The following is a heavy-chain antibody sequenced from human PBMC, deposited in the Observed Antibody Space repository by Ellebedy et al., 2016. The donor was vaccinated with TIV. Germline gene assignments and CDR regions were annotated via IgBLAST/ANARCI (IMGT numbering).Heavy chain of an antibody. J-gene: IGHJ4*02. Sequence: ASVTVSCKASGYTFTSLGISWVRPAPGQGREWLGWIRTYNGKSHYVQTFKGRVTMTTDTPTSTAYMEMRSLTSGDTAVYYCARGGLDSSSYYSNFDYWGQGTLVTVSS. V-gene: IGHV1-18*01. CDR1: GYTFTSLG. D-gene: IGHD3-22*01. CDR3: ARGGLDSSSYYSNFDY. CDR2: IRTYNGKS.